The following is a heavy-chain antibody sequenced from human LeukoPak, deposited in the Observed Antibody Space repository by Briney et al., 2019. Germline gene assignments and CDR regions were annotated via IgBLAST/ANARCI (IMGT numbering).Heavy chain of an antibody. CDR1: GFSFDDYV. D-gene: IGHD3-10*01. CDR3: AKDSRGSGSRDYGMDV. Sequence: PGGSLRLSCAASGFSFDDYVMHWVRQAPGKGLEWVSGISWNSGSIGYADSERGRFTTSRDNAKNSLYLQINSLRAEDTALHYCAKDSRGSGSRDYGMDVWGQGTTVTVSS. CDR2: ISWNSGSI. V-gene: IGHV3-9*01. J-gene: IGHJ6*02.